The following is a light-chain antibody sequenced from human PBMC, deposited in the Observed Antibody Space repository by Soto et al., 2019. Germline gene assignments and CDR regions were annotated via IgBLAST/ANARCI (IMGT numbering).Light chain of an antibody. V-gene: IGKV1D-12*01. Sequence: DIQMTQSPSSVSASVGDRVTITCRASQDITNWLAWYQQKPGRAPKVLIYAASSLESGVPSRFSGSRSGTEYTLTISSLQPEDFATYHCQQANTFPLTFGGGTKVESK. CDR1: QDITNW. J-gene: IGKJ4*01. CDR2: AAS. CDR3: QQANTFPLT.